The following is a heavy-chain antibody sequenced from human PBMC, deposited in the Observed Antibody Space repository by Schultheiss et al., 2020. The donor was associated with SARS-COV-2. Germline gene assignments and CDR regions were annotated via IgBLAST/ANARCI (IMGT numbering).Heavy chain of an antibody. J-gene: IGHJ4*02. CDR3: ARVSYCSGGSCYPREKGTFDY. Sequence: SETLSLTCAVSGGSISSGGYYWSWIRQHPGKGLEWIGEINHSGSTNYNPSLKSRVTISVDTSKNQFSLKLSSVTAADTAVYYCARVSYCSGGSCYPREKGTFDYWGQGTLVTVSS. D-gene: IGHD2-15*01. V-gene: IGHV4-34*01. CDR1: GGSISSGGYY. CDR2: INHSGST.